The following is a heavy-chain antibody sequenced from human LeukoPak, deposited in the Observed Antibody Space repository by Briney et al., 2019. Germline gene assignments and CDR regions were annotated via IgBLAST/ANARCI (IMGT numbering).Heavy chain of an antibody. Sequence: GGSLRLSCAASGFTFSSYSMNWVRQAPGKGLEWVSSISSSSSYIYYADSVKGRFTISRDNAKNSLYLQMNSLRAEDTAVYYCAGDFAYYDFWSGSYYYYYMDVWGKGTTVTVSS. CDR2: ISSSSSYI. CDR1: GFTFSSYS. V-gene: IGHV3-21*01. CDR3: AGDFAYYDFWSGSYYYYYMDV. D-gene: IGHD3-3*01. J-gene: IGHJ6*03.